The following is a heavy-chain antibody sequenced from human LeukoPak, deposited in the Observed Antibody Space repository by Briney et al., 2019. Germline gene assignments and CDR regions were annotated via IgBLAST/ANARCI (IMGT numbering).Heavy chain of an antibody. CDR3: ARLVSWYHGPYYFDY. D-gene: IGHD6-13*01. J-gene: IGHJ4*02. V-gene: IGHV4-38-2*02. CDR2: ISHSGSP. Sequence: SETLSLTCTVSGYSISSGYYWGGSRPPPGKGLEWIGSISHSGSPYHHPPLKSPVTISVDTSKNQFSLMLSSVTAADTAVYYCARLVSWYHGPYYFDYWGQGPLVTVSS. CDR1: GYSISSGYY.